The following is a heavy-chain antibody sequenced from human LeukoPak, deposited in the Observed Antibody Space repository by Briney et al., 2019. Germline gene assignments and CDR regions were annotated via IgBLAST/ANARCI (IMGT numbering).Heavy chain of an antibody. J-gene: IGHJ6*02. CDR2: IIPILGIA. CDR3: ARATLLLRPPTLNYYYYGMDV. D-gene: IGHD3-3*01. CDR1: GGTFSSYA. V-gene: IGHV1-69*04. Sequence: SVKVSCKASGGTFSSYAISWVRQAPGQGLEWMGRIIPILGIANYAQKFQGRVTITADKSTSTAYMELSRLRSEDTAVYYCARATLLLRPPTLNYYYYGMDVWGQGTTVTVSS.